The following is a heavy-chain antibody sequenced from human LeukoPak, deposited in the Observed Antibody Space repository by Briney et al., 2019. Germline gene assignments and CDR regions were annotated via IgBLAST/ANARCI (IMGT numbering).Heavy chain of an antibody. CDR3: ARDQDGIAARNYFDY. CDR1: GFTFSSYA. CDR2: ISYDGSNK. D-gene: IGHD6-6*01. Sequence: GGSLRLSCAASGFTFSSYAMHWVRQAPGKGLEWVAVISYDGSNKYYADSVKGRFTISRDNSKNTLYLQMNSLRAEDTAVYYCARDQDGIAARNYFDYWGQGTLVTVSS. J-gene: IGHJ4*02. V-gene: IGHV3-30-3*01.